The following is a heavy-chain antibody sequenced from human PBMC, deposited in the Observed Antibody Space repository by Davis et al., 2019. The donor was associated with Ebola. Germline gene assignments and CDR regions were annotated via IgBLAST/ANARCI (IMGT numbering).Heavy chain of an antibody. CDR2: TYYNSKWFH. CDR1: GDSVSLNSAG. V-gene: IGHV6-1*01. Sequence: HSQTLSLTCAISGDSVSLNSAGWNWIRQSPSRGLEWLGRTYYNSKWFHDYAPSVKTRITINADTSKNLFSLQLSSVTPEDTAVYYCASGWLRTYFDYWGQGALVTVSS. D-gene: IGHD5-12*01. CDR3: ASGWLRTYFDY. J-gene: IGHJ4*02.